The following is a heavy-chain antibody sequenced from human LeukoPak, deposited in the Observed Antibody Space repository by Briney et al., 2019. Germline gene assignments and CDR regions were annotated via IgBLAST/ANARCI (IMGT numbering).Heavy chain of an antibody. J-gene: IGHJ5*02. V-gene: IGHV4-4*07. D-gene: IGHD3-3*01. CDR3: ARDAVTIFGVVTRDWFDP. CDR1: GGSISSYY. CDR2: IYTSGST. Sequence: SETLSLTCTVSGGSISSYYWSWIRQPAGKGLEWIGRIYTSGSTNYNPSLKSRVTMSVDTSKNQCSLKLSSVTAADTAVYYCARDAVTIFGVVTRDWFDPWGQGTLVTVSS.